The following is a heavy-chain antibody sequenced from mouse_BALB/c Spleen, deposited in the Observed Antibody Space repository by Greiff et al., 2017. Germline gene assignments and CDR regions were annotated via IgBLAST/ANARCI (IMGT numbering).Heavy chain of an antibody. CDR2: ISSGSSTI. Sequence: EVQLQQSGGGLVQPGGSRKLSCAASGFTFSSFGMHWVRQAPEKGLEWVAYISSGSSTIYYADTVKGRFTISRDNPKNTLFLQMTSLRSEDTAMYYCARGAMDYWGQGTSVTVSS. J-gene: IGHJ4*01. CDR1: GFTFSSFG. CDR3: ARGAMDY. V-gene: IGHV5-17*02.